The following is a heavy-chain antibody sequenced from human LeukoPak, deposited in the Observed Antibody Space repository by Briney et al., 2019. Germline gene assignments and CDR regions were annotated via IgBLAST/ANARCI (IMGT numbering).Heavy chain of an antibody. CDR2: INHSGST. V-gene: IGHV4-34*01. Sequence: KPSETLSLTCAVYGGSFSGYYWSWIRQPPGKGLEWIGEINHSGSTNYNPSLKSRVTISVDTPKNQFSLQLSSVTAADTAVYYCARVVIVVPAAIPYTFDIWGEGKMVTVSS. D-gene: IGHD2-2*01. J-gene: IGHJ3*02. CDR1: GGSFSGYY. CDR3: ARVVIVVPAAIPYTFDI.